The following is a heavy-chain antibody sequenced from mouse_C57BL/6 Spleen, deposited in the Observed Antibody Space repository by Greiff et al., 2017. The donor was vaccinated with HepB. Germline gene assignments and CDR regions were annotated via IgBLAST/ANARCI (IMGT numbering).Heavy chain of an antibody. CDR1: GFTFNTYA. V-gene: IGHV10-3*01. J-gene: IGHJ1*03. Sequence: EVMLVESGGGLVQPKGSLKLSCAASGFTFNTYAMHWVRQAPGKGLEWVARIRSKSSNYATYYADSVKDRFTISRDDSQSMLYLQMNNLKTEDTAMYYCVRGFDYYGSSYGYFDVWGTGTTVTVSS. D-gene: IGHD1-1*01. CDR3: VRGFDYYGSSYGYFDV. CDR2: IRSKSSNYAT.